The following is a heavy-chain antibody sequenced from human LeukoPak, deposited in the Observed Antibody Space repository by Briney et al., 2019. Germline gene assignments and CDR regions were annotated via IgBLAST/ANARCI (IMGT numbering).Heavy chain of an antibody. V-gene: IGHV3-33*01. D-gene: IGHD1-26*01. J-gene: IGHJ4*02. CDR3: ARGGEPVGFDY. CDR1: GFTFSRFG. CDR2: IWFDGGST. Sequence: GGSLRLSCAASGFTFSRFGMHWVRQAPGKGLEWEAVIWFDGGSTYYADSVKGRFTISRDNSKNMLYLQMNSLRVEDTGVYFCARGGEPVGFDYWGQGTLVTVSS.